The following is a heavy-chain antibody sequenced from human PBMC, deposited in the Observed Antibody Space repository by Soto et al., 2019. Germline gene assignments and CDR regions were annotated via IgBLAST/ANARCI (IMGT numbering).Heavy chain of an antibody. J-gene: IGHJ4*02. D-gene: IGHD3-22*01. Sequence: QLQLQESGPGLVKPSETLSLTCTVSGGSISSSSYYWGWIRQPPGKGLEWIGSIYYSGSTYYNPSLKSRVTISVDTSKNQFSLKLSSVTAADTAVYYCARHPSYYYDKGPIDYWGQGTLVTVSS. CDR1: GGSISSSSYY. V-gene: IGHV4-39*01. CDR2: IYYSGST. CDR3: ARHPSYYYDKGPIDY.